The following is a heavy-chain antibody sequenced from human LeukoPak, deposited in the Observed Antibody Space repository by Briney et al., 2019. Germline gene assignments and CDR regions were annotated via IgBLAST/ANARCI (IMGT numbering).Heavy chain of an antibody. Sequence: PGRSLRLSCAAPGFTFSSYGMHWVRQAPGKGLEWVAVISYDGSNKYYADSGKGRFTISRDNSKNTLYLQMNSLRAEDTAVYFCAKDYEWELLDYYYSMDVWGKGTTVTVSS. CDR3: AKDYEWELLDYYYSMDV. D-gene: IGHD1-26*01. J-gene: IGHJ6*03. V-gene: IGHV3-30*18. CDR1: GFTFSSYG. CDR2: ISYDGSNK.